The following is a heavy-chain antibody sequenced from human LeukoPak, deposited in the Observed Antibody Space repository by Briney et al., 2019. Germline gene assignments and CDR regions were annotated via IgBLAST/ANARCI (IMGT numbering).Heavy chain of an antibody. V-gene: IGHV1-69*04. D-gene: IGHD2-15*01. Sequence: GASVKVSCKASGGTFSSYAISWVRQAPGQGLEWMGRIIPILGIANYAQKFQGRVTITADKSTSTAYMELSSLRSEDTAVYYCARGDPLATQGQFDYWGQGTLVTVSS. CDR2: IIPILGIA. J-gene: IGHJ4*02. CDR1: GGTFSSYA. CDR3: ARGDPLATQGQFDY.